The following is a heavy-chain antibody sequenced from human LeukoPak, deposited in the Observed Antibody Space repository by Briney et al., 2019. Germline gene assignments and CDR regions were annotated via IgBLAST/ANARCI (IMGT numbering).Heavy chain of an antibody. CDR2: IYYSWST. CDR1: GGSISSYY. CDR3: ARRDSSSCIDY. V-gene: IGHV4-59*08. D-gene: IGHD6-13*01. Sequence: SETLSLTCTVSGGSISSYYWSWIRQPPGKGLDCVGYIYYSWSTNYNPSLKSRVTISVDTSKNQFSLKLSSVTAADTAVYYCARRDSSSCIDYWGQGTLVTVSS. J-gene: IGHJ4*02.